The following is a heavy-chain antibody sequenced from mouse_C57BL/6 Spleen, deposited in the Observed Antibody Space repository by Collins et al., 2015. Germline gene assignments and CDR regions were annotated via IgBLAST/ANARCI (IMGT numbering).Heavy chain of an antibody. Sequence: MGAPSQSLSITCTASGFSLTSYGVHWVRQPPGKGLEWLVVIWSDGSTTYNSALKSRLSISKDNSKSQVFLKMNSLQTDDTAMYYCARHSRNYAMDYWGQGTSVTVSS. CDR2: IWSDGST. CDR3: ARHSRNYAMDY. V-gene: IGHV2-6-2*01. J-gene: IGHJ4*01. CDR1: GFSLTSYG.